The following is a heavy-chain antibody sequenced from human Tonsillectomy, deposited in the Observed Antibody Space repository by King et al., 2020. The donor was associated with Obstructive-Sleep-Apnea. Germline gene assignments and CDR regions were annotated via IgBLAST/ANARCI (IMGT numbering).Heavy chain of an antibody. J-gene: IGHJ4*02. D-gene: IGHD6-13*01. CDR3: ARPSRGSWFFDY. CDR2: ISSSSSYI. Sequence: VQLVESGGGLVKPGGSLRLSCAASGFTFSSYSMNWVRQAPGKGLEWVSSISSSSSYIYYADSVKGRFTISRDNAKNSLYLQMNSLRAEDTAVYYCARPSRGSWFFDYWGQGTLVTVSS. CDR1: GFTFSSYS. V-gene: IGHV3-21*01.